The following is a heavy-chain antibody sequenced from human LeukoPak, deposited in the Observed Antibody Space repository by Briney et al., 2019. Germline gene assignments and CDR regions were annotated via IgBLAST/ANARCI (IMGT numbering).Heavy chain of an antibody. D-gene: IGHD3-9*01. CDR3: ARNPPLRYFDWSPSGFDP. J-gene: IGHJ5*02. CDR1: GGSISSSSYY. CDR2: IYYSGST. Sequence: PSETLSLTCTVSGGSISSSSYYWGWIRQPPGKGLEWIGSIYYSGSTYYNPSLKSRVTISVDTSKNQFSLKLSSVTAADTAVYYCARNPPLRYFDWSPSGFDPWGQGTLVTVSS. V-gene: IGHV4-39*07.